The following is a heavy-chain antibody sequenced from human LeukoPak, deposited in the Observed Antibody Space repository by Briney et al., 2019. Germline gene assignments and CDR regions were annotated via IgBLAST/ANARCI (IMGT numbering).Heavy chain of an antibody. J-gene: IGHJ6*02. D-gene: IGHD2/OR15-2a*01. CDR2: ISAFNGNI. CDR3: ARDQEYSSIRDGMDV. Sequence: ASVKVSCKAAGYTLTSFGISWVRQAPGQGLEWLGWISAFNGNIHYAQNLQGRVTMTTDTSTSTAYMELRSLRSDDTAVYYCARDQEYSSIRDGMDVWGQGTTVTVSS. V-gene: IGHV1-18*01. CDR1: GYTLTSFG.